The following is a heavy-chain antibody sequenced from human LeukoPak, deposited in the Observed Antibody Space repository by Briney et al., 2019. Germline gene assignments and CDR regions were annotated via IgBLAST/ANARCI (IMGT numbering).Heavy chain of an antibody. CDR2: IYYSGST. J-gene: IGHJ4*02. CDR3: ASGTEEMATMFFDY. Sequence: PSETLSLTCTVSSGSISSYYWSWIRQPPGKGLEWIGYIYYSGSTNYNPSLKSRVTISVDTSKNQFSLKLSSVTAADTAVYYCASGTEEMATMFFDYWGQGTLVTVSS. CDR1: SGSISSYY. D-gene: IGHD5-24*01. V-gene: IGHV4-59*12.